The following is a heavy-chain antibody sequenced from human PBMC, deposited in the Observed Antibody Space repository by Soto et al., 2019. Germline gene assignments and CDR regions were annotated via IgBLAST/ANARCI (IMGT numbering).Heavy chain of an antibody. CDR1: GGTFSSYA. CDR2: IIPIFGTA. J-gene: IGHJ6*02. Sequence: ASVKVSCKASGGTFSSYAISWVRQAPGQGXEWMGGIIPIFGTANYAQKFQGRVTITADESTSTAYMELSSLRSEDTAVYYCARRFLADYGGNSEGDYYYYYGMDVWGQGTTVTVSS. CDR3: ARRFLADYGGNSEGDYYYYYGMDV. V-gene: IGHV1-69*13. D-gene: IGHD4-17*01.